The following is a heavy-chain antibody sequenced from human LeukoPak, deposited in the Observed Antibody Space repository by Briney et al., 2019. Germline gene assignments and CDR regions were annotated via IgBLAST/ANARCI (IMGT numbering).Heavy chain of an antibody. V-gene: IGHV1-8*01. D-gene: IGHD3-9*01. J-gene: IGHJ4*02. CDR3: ASGDWALTGHVDY. Sequence: XSVKVSCKASGYTFTSYDINWVRQATGQGLEWMGWMNPNSGNTGYAQKFQGRVTMTRNTSISTAYMELSSLRSEDTAVYYCASGDWALTGHVDYWAREPWSPSPQ. CDR1: GYTFTSYD. CDR2: MNPNSGNT.